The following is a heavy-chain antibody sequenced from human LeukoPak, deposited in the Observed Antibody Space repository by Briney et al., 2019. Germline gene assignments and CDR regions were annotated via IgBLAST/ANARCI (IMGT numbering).Heavy chain of an antibody. CDR2: INAGNGNT. V-gene: IGHV1-3*01. D-gene: IGHD2-8*01. Sequence: GASVKVSCKASGGTFSSYAISWVRQAPGQGLEWMGWINAGNGNTKYSQKFQGRVTITRDTSASTAYMELSSLRSEDTAVYYCARARADIVLMVYASPLDYWGQGTLVTVSS. J-gene: IGHJ4*02. CDR3: ARARADIVLMVYASPLDY. CDR1: GGTFSSYA.